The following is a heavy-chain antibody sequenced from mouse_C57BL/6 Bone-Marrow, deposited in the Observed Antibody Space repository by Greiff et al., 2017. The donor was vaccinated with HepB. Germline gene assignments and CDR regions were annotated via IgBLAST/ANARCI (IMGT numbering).Heavy chain of an antibody. V-gene: IGHV1-15*01. CDR2: IDPETGGT. J-gene: IGHJ4*01. D-gene: IGHD4-1*01. CDR3: TRWESYYAMDY. CDR1: GYTFTDYE. Sequence: ESGAELVRPGASVTLSCKASGYTFTDYEMHWVKQTPVHGLEWIGAIDPETGGTAYNQKFKGKAILTADKSSSTAYMELRSLTSEDSAVYYCTRWESYYAMDYWGQGTSVTVSS.